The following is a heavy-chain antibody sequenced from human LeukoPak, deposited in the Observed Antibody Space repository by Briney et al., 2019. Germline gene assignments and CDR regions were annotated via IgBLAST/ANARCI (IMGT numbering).Heavy chain of an antibody. J-gene: IGHJ4*02. CDR3: ARDTPEIVVVPAAIHPDFDY. CDR2: ISAYNGNT. D-gene: IGHD2-2*02. V-gene: IGHV1-18*01. Sequence: ASVKVSCKASGYTFTSYGISWLRQAPGQGLEWMGWISAYNGNTNYAQKLQGRVTMTTDTSTSTAYMELRSLRSDDTAVYYCARDTPEIVVVPAAIHPDFDYWGQGTLVTVSS. CDR1: GYTFTSYG.